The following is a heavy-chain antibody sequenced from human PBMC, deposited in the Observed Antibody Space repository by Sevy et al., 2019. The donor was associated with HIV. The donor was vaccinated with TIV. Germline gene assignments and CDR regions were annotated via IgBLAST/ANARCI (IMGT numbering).Heavy chain of an antibody. CDR3: ARDLYSSFDY. CDR2: ISSSSSYI. J-gene: IGHJ4*02. CDR1: GFTFSSYS. D-gene: IGHD6-13*01. Sequence: GESLKISCAASGFTFSSYSMNWVRQAPGKGLEWVSSISSSSSYIYYADSVKGRFTISRDNAKNSLYLQMNSLRAEDTAVYYCARDLYSSFDYWGQGTLVTVSS. V-gene: IGHV3-21*01.